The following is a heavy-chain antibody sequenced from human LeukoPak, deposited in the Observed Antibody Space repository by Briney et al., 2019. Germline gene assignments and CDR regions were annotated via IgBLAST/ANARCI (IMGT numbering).Heavy chain of an antibody. D-gene: IGHD5-18*01. CDR2: ISGSGGST. Sequence: GGSLRLSCAASGFTFSSYAMSWVRQAPGKGLEWVSAISGSGGSTYYADSVKGRFTISRDNSKNTLYLQMNSLRAEDTAVYYCAIYSYGFSGRGVDYWGQGTLVTVSS. V-gene: IGHV3-23*01. CDR1: GFTFSSYA. CDR3: AIYSYGFSGRGVDY. J-gene: IGHJ4*02.